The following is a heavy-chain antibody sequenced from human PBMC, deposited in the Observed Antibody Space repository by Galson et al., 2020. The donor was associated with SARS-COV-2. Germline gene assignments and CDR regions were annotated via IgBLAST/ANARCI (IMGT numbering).Heavy chain of an antibody. CDR2: IYTGGNP. CDR3: VRMRGASGSYYFDF. D-gene: IGHD3-10*01. J-gene: IGHJ4*02. V-gene: IGHV4-4*07. CDR1: GGSISSYY. Sequence: SQTLSLTCTVSGGSISSYYWTWIRQPAGKGLEWIGRIYTGGNPNYNPSLKSRVTMSLDTSKNQFSLKVNSVTAADTAVYYCVRMRGASGSYYFDFWGQGTLVTVSS.